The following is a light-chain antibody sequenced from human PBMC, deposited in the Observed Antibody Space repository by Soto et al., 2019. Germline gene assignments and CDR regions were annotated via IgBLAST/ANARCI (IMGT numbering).Light chain of an antibody. J-gene: IGKJ1*01. CDR1: QSVSSSY. CDR2: GAS. Sequence: EMVLTQSPGTLSLSPGERATLSFRASQSVSSSYLAWYQQKPGQAPRLLIYGASSSATGIPDRFSGSGSGTDFTLTISRLEPEDFAVYYCQQYGSSPPTFGQGTKVEIK. V-gene: IGKV3-20*01. CDR3: QQYGSSPPT.